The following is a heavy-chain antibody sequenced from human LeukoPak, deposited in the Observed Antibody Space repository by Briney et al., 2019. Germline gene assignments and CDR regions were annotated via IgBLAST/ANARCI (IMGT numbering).Heavy chain of an antibody. J-gene: IGHJ5*02. V-gene: IGHV4-59*08. CDR2: IYYSGST. CDR1: GGSISSYY. Sequence: PSQTLSLTCTVSGGSISSYYWSWIRQPPGKGLEWIGYIYYSGSTNYNPSLKSRVTISVDTSKNQFSLKLSSVTAADTAVYYCARHDHYGSGSYYNWFDPWGQGTLVTVSS. D-gene: IGHD3-10*01. CDR3: ARHDHYGSGSYYNWFDP.